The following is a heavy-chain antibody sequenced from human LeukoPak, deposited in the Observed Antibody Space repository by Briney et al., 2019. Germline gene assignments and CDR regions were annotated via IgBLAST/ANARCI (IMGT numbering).Heavy chain of an antibody. CDR2: IYTSGST. CDR3: AREGSYSSSSSYYYYYMDV. Sequence: PSETLSLTCTVSGGSISSGSYYWSWIRQPAGKGLEWIGRIYTSGSTNYNPSLKSRVTISVDTSKNQFSLKLSSVTAADTAVYYCAREGSYSSSSSYYYYYMDVWGKGTTVTVSS. D-gene: IGHD6-6*01. V-gene: IGHV4-61*02. CDR1: GGSISSGSYY. J-gene: IGHJ6*03.